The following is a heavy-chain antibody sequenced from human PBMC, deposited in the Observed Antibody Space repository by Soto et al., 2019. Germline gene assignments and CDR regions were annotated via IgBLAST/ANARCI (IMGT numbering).Heavy chain of an antibody. D-gene: IGHD2-2*01. V-gene: IGHV1-8*01. Sequence: GASLNVSWKASEYTFTSYDIDWLRHANGHGLEWMGKMNPYRGNTGSTQMFQDRVTMTSDASISTAYMELSSLRSVDSVVYYCARVDVRVVPAAMVYYYYGMNVWGQGTTVTVSS. J-gene: IGHJ6*02. CDR1: EYTFTSYD. CDR2: MNPYRGNT. CDR3: ARVDVRVVPAAMVYYYYGMNV.